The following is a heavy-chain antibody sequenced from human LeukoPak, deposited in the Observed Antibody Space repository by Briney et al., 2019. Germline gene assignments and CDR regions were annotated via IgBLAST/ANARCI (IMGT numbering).Heavy chain of an antibody. Sequence: GAPVKVSCKASGYTFTGYYMHWVRQAPGQGLEWMGWINPNSGGTNYAQKFQGRVTMTRDTSISTAYMELSRLRSDDTAVYYCARYPRDFWSGYALDYWGQGTLVTVSS. CDR1: GYTFTGYY. CDR3: ARYPRDFWSGYALDY. J-gene: IGHJ4*02. D-gene: IGHD3-3*01. CDR2: INPNSGGT. V-gene: IGHV1-2*02.